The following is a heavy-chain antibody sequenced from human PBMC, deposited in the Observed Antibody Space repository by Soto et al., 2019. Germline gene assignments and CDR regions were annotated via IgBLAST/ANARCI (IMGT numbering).Heavy chain of an antibody. CDR1: GYTFTSYA. V-gene: IGHV1-3*01. CDR3: ARDDGDGYNFDY. J-gene: IGHJ4*02. Sequence: ASVKVSCKASGYTFTSYAMHWVRQAPGQRLEWMGWINAGNGNTKYSQKFQGRVTITRDTSASTAYMELSSLRSEDTAVYYCARDDGDGYNFDYWGQGTLVTVS. CDR2: INAGNGNT. D-gene: IGHD5-12*01.